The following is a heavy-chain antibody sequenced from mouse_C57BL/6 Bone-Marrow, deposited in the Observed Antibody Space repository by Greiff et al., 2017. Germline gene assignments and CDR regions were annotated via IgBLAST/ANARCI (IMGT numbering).Heavy chain of an antibody. CDR1: GFSFNTYA. V-gene: IGHV10-1*01. CDR3: VRPSDDWGLAY. D-gene: IGHD2-4*01. J-gene: IGHJ3*01. CDR2: IRSKSNNYAT. Sequence: EVHLVESGGGLVQPKGSLKLSCAASGFSFNTYAMNWVRQAPGKGLEWVARIRSKSNNYATYYADSVKDRFTISRDDSESMLYLQRNNLKTEDTAMYYCVRPSDDWGLAYWGKGTLVTVSA.